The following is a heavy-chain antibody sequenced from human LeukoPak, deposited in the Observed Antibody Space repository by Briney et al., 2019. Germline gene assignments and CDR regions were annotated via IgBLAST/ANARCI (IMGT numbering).Heavy chain of an antibody. CDR2: INPSGGST. V-gene: IGHV1-46*01. Sequence: ASVKVSCKASGYTFTGYYMHWVRQAPGQGLEWMGIINPSGGSTSYAQKFQGRVTMTRDTSTSTVYMELSSLRSEDTAVYYCAREIVVVVAATRVYYGMDVWGQGTTVTVSS. J-gene: IGHJ6*02. CDR3: AREIVVVVAATRVYYGMDV. CDR1: GYTFTGYY. D-gene: IGHD2-15*01.